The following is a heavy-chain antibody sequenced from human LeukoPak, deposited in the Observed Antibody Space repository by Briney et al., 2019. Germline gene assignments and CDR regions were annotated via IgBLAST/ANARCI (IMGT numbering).Heavy chain of an antibody. CDR3: AKVGSEYYDSSGFDY. D-gene: IGHD3-22*01. CDR2: ISGSGGST. V-gene: IGHV3-23*01. CDR1: GFTFSSYA. J-gene: IGHJ4*02. Sequence: GGSLRLSCAASGFTFSSYAMSWVRQAPGRGLEWVSAISGSGGSTYYADSVKGRFTISRDNSKNTLYLQMNSLRAEDTAVYYCAKVGSEYYDSSGFDYWGQGTLVTVSS.